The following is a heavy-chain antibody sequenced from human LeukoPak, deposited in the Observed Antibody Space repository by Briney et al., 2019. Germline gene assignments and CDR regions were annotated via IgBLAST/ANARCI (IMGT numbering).Heavy chain of an antibody. V-gene: IGHV4-61*02. CDR2: IYTSGST. J-gene: IGHJ5*02. D-gene: IGHD3-16*01. CDR3: ARDRAPYVWGSTNPKENWFDP. CDR1: GGSISSGSYY. Sequence: SETLSLTCTVSGGSISSGSYYWSWIRQPAGKGLEWIGRIYTSGSTSYNPSLKSRVTISVDTSKNQFSLKLSSVTAADTAVYYCARDRAPYVWGSTNPKENWFDPWGQGTLVTVSS.